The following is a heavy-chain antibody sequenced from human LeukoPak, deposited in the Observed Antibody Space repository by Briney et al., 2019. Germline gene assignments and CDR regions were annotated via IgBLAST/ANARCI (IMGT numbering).Heavy chain of an antibody. Sequence: ASVKVSCKASGYTFSSYGFSWVRQAPGQGLEWMGWINAYNGNTNYAQNLQGRVTMTTDTSTSTAYMELRSLRSDDTAVYYCARRQGTTLNFDYWGQGALVTVSS. CDR2: INAYNGNT. D-gene: IGHD1-1*01. CDR1: GYTFSSYG. V-gene: IGHV1-18*01. J-gene: IGHJ4*02. CDR3: ARRQGTTLNFDY.